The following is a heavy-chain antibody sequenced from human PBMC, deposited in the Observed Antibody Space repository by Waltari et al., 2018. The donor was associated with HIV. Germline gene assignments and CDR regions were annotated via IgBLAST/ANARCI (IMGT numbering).Heavy chain of an antibody. V-gene: IGHV4-31*03. CDR3: ARDSQRLVRFDS. Sequence: QVHLQETGPGLVKASQTLYLTCTVSGYSIGSGDYYSTWIRQHPGKGLEWIGYTYYSGSTFYNPSLKSRVTISVDTSQNQFSLKLTSVTAADTAVYYCARDSQRLVRFDSWGQGILVSVFS. D-gene: IGHD6-13*01. CDR1: GYSIGSGDYY. J-gene: IGHJ5*01. CDR2: TYYSGST.